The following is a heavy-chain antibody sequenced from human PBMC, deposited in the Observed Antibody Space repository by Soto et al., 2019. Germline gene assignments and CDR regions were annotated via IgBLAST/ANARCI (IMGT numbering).Heavy chain of an antibody. CDR2: IYYSGST. CDR1: GGSISSYY. Sequence: SETLSLTCTVSGGSISSYYWSWIRQPPGKGLEWIGYIYYSGSTNYNPSLKSRVTISVDTSKNQFSLKLSSVTAADTAVYYCASTYYDFEYYFDYWGQGTLVTVSS. CDR3: ASTYYDFEYYFDY. D-gene: IGHD3-3*01. J-gene: IGHJ4*02. V-gene: IGHV4-59*08.